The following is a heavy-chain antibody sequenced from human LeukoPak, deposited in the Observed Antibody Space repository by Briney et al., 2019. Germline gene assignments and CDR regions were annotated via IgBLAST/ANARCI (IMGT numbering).Heavy chain of an antibody. CDR1: GYAFTSYG. J-gene: IGHJ5*02. CDR3: ARDPLRYFDWLPRRAPESNWFDP. V-gene: IGHV1-8*02. Sequence: EASVKVSCKASGYAFTSYGISWVRQATGQGLEWMGWMNPNSGNTGYAQKFQGRVTMTRNTSISTAYMELSSLRSEDTAVYYCARDPLRYFDWLPRRAPESNWFDPWGQGTLVTVSS. CDR2: MNPNSGNT. D-gene: IGHD3-9*01.